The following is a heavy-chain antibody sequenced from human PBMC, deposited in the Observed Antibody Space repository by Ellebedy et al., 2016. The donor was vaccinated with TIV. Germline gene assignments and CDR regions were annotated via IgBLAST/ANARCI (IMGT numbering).Heavy chain of an antibody. J-gene: IGHJ4*02. CDR1: GGSFSGHY. V-gene: IGHV4-34*01. CDR2: VNHSGSK. Sequence: SETLSLXXAVYGGSFSGHYWTWIRQPPGKGLEWIGEVNHSGSKHYDPSLKSRVTMSVDTSKNQFSLKLSSVAAADTAVYYCARGREQWHRFDYWGQGSLVTVSS. D-gene: IGHD6-19*01. CDR3: ARGREQWHRFDY.